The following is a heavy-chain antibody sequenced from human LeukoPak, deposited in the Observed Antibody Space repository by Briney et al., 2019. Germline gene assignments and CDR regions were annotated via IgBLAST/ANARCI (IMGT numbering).Heavy chain of an antibody. V-gene: IGHV4-38-2*01. CDR3: ARQIQTAVTTSRFDF. CDR2: VYHSGTI. Sequence: SETLSLTCAVSGYSISSGYYWGWIRQPPGKGLEGIGSVYHSGTIHYNPSLKSRVTMSVDTSTNQLSLNLSSVTAADTAMYYCARQIQTAVTTSRFDFWGQGTLVTVSS. J-gene: IGHJ4*02. D-gene: IGHD4-17*01. CDR1: GYSISSGYY.